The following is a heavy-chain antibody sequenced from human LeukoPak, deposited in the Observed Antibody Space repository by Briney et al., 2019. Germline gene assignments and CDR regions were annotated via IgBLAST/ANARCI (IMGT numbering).Heavy chain of an antibody. CDR1: GYTFTSYD. D-gene: IGHD3-10*01. CDR2: MNPNSGNT. V-gene: IGHV1-8*01. CDR3: ARGKPLLWFGEFTFFDY. J-gene: IGHJ4*02. Sequence: ASVKVSCKASGYTFTSYDINWVRQATGQGLEWMGWMNPNSGNTGYAQKFQGRVTMTRNTSISTAYMELSSLRSEDTAVYYCARGKPLLWFGEFTFFDYWGQGTLVTVSS.